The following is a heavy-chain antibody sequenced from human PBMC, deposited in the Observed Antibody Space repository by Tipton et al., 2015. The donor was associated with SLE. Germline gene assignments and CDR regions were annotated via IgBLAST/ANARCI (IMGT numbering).Heavy chain of an antibody. Sequence: LRLSCSVSGAAISAYYWSWIRQPPGKGLEWIGYVYYSGRTNYNPSLKSRVTISVDTSMNHLSLKLNSVTAADTAVYFCAVQSIRDPAFDIWGQGTMVTVSS. D-gene: IGHD2-21*01. CDR2: VYYSGRT. V-gene: IGHV4-59*01. CDR1: GAAISAYY. J-gene: IGHJ3*02. CDR3: AVQSIRDPAFDI.